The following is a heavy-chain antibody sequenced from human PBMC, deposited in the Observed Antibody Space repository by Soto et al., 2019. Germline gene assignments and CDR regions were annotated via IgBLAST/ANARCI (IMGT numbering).Heavy chain of an antibody. CDR3: ARRGGGCSGGSCYSGYYYYYMDV. CDR1: GYSFTSYW. CDR2: IYPGDSDT. V-gene: IGHV5-51*01. D-gene: IGHD2-15*01. J-gene: IGHJ6*03. Sequence: GESLKISCKGSGYSFTSYWIGWVRQMPGKGLEWMGIIYPGDSDTRYSPSFQGQVTISADKSISTAYLQWSSLKASDTAMYYCARRGGGCSGGSCYSGYYYYYMDVWGKGTTVTVSS.